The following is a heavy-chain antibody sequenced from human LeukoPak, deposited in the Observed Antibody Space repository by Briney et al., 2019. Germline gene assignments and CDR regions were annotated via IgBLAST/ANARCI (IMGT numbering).Heavy chain of an antibody. J-gene: IGHJ6*03. V-gene: IGHV4-34*01. CDR3: ARRLNWNRYYYYYYMDV. D-gene: IGHD1-1*01. CDR2: INHSGST. CDR1: GGPFSGYY. Sequence: SETLSLTCAVYGGPFSGYYWSWIRQPPGKGLEWSGEINHSGSTNYNPSLKSRVTISVDTSKNQFSLQLSSVTAADTAVYYCARRLNWNRYYYYYYMDVWGKGTTVTVSS.